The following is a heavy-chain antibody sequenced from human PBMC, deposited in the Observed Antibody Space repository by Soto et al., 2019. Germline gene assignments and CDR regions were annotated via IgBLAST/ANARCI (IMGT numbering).Heavy chain of an antibody. CDR1: GYTFTNYY. D-gene: IGHD2-15*01. J-gene: IGHJ4*02. CDR3: ARGQSPIEYCSGGRCNYFDY. CDR2: INPRGGST. Sequence: QVQLVQSGAEVKKPGASVKVSCKASGYTFTNYYIHWVRQTPGQGLEWMGIINPRGGSTSYAQKFQGRVTMTRDMSTGKVYMELSSLRSEDTDVYYCARGQSPIEYCSGGRCNYFDYWGPGTLVTVAS. V-gene: IGHV1-46*01.